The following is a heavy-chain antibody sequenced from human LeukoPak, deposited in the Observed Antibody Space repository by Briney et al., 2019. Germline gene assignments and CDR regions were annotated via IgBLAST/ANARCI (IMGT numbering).Heavy chain of an antibody. Sequence: ASVKVSCKASGYTFTSYDINWVRQATGQGLEWMGWMNPNSGNTGYAQKFQGRVTMTRNTSISTAYMVLSSLRSEDTAVYYCAREKCGGDCYSGDFDYWGQGTLVTVSS. D-gene: IGHD2-21*02. V-gene: IGHV1-8*01. CDR3: AREKCGGDCYSGDFDY. CDR2: MNPNSGNT. CDR1: GYTFTSYD. J-gene: IGHJ4*02.